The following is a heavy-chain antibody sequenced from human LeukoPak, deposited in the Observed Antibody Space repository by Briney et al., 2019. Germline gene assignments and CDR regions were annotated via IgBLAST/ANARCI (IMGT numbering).Heavy chain of an antibody. Sequence: GGSLRLSCAASGFTFSSYAMSWVRQAPGKGLEWVSAISGSGGSTYYADSVKGRFTISRDNSKNTLYLQMNSLRAEDTAVYYCAKDRPSDGDGYIPLDYWGQGTLVTVSS. CDR3: AKDRPSDGDGYIPLDY. D-gene: IGHD5-24*01. J-gene: IGHJ4*02. CDR2: ISGSGGST. CDR1: GFTFSSYA. V-gene: IGHV3-23*01.